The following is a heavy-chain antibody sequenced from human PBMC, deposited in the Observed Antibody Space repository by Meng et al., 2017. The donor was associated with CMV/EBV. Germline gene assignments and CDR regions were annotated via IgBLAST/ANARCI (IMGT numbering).Heavy chain of an antibody. J-gene: IGHJ6*02. V-gene: IGHV4-39*01. CDR1: GRSLSSSCYY. CDR2: IDYRGST. Sequence: PQTLSPTCTVSGRSLSSSCYYWGWTLQPPGSGLEWFGSIDYRGSTYYNPSLRSPVTISVDTSKNPFSLMLSTVTTADTAVYYCARGGGVDGSGTSCSYYYYYGMDVWGQGTTVTVSS. CDR3: ARGGGVDGSGTSCSYYYYYGMDV. D-gene: IGHD2-2*01.